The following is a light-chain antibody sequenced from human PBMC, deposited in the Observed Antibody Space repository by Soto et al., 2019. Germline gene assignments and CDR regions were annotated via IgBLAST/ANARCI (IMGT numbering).Light chain of an antibody. CDR1: SSDVGGYNY. J-gene: IGLJ1*01. CDR2: DVS. CDR3: SSYTSSSTHSV. Sequence: QSALTQPASVSGSPGQSITISCTGTSSDVGGYNYVSWYQQHPGKAPKLMIYDVSNRPSGVSNRFSGSKSGNTASLTISGLQAEDDADYYCSSYTSSSTHSVFGPGTKLTVL. V-gene: IGLV2-14*01.